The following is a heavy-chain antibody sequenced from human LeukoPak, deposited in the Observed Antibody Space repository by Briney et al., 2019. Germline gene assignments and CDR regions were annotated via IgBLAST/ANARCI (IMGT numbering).Heavy chain of an antibody. Sequence: KSSETLSLTCAVYGGSFSGYYWSWIRQPPGKGLEWIGEINHSGSTNYNPSLKSRVTISVDTSKNQFSLKLSSVTAADTAVYYCARVRLLWFGELLRYSWFDPWGQGTLVTVSS. CDR2: INHSGST. D-gene: IGHD3-10*01. J-gene: IGHJ5*02. CDR1: GGSFSGYY. V-gene: IGHV4-34*01. CDR3: ARVRLLWFGELLRYSWFDP.